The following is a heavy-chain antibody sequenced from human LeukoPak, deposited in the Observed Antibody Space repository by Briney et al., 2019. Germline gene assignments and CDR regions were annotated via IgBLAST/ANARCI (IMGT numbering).Heavy chain of an antibody. CDR3: AREGSPYTSGWYFDY. V-gene: IGHV3-21*01. D-gene: IGHD6-19*01. CDR1: GFTFSTYN. CDR2: IISSSNNI. Sequence: GGSLRLSCAASGFTFSTYNMNWVRQAPGKGLEWVSSIISSSNNIYYADSVKGRFTISRDNVKNSLYPQMNSLRAEDTALYYCAREGSPYTSGWYFDYWGQGTLVTVSS. J-gene: IGHJ4*02.